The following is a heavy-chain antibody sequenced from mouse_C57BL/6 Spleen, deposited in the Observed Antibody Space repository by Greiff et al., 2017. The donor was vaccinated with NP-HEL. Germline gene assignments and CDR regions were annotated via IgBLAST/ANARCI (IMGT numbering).Heavy chain of an antibody. D-gene: IGHD3-2*02. CDR1: GYTFTDYN. CDR2: INPNNGGT. J-gene: IGHJ2*01. V-gene: IGHV1-22*01. CDR3: ARMAAQATLFDY. Sequence: VQLQQSGPELVKPGASVKMSCKASGYTFTDYNMHWVKQSHGKSLEWIGYINPNNGGTSYNQKFKGKATLTVNKSSSTAYMELRSLTSEDSAVYYCARMAAQATLFDYWGQGTTLTVSS.